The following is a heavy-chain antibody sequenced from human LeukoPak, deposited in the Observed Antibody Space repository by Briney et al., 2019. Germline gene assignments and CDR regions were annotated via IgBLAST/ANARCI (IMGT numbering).Heavy chain of an antibody. J-gene: IGHJ5*02. CDR1: GYTFTGYY. CDR3: ARGPGGWYGSYWFDP. V-gene: IGHV1-2*02. Sequence: ASVNVSCKASGYTFTGYYMHWVRQAPGQGLEWMGWINPNSGGTNYAQKFQGRVTMTRDTSISTAYMELSRLRSDDTAVYYCARGPGGWYGSYWFDPWGQGTLVTVSS. CDR2: INPNSGGT. D-gene: IGHD6-19*01.